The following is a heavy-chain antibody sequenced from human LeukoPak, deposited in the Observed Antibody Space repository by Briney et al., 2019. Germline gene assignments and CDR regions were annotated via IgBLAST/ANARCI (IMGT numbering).Heavy chain of an antibody. Sequence: GGSLRLSCAASGFTFSSYWMSWVRQAPGKGLEWGANIKQDGSEKYYVDSVKGRFTISRDNAKNSLYLQMNSLRAEDTAVYYCASPIRDILVVTALDAFDIWGQRTMVTVSS. CDR1: GFTFSSYW. J-gene: IGHJ3*02. CDR3: ASPIRDILVVTALDAFDI. V-gene: IGHV3-7*01. CDR2: IKQDGSEK. D-gene: IGHD2-21*02.